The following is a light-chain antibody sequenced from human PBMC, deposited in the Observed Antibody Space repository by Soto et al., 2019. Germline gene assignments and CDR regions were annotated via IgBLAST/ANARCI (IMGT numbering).Light chain of an antibody. Sequence: DIEMTQSPSSLSAYVGDRVTITCRASQNINNYLSWYQQKPGKAPKLLIFAASSLQRGVPSRFSGSGSGAEFSLTISSLQPEDFATYYCQQSYSSLRTFGQGTKVEMK. CDR3: QQSYSSLRT. V-gene: IGKV1-39*01. CDR1: QNINNY. CDR2: AAS. J-gene: IGKJ1*01.